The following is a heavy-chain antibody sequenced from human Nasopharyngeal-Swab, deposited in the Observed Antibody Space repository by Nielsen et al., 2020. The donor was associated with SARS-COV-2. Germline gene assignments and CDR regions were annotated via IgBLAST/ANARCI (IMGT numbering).Heavy chain of an antibody. CDR3: ARGLSGIVPSPFLGLGPYYSYYYMDV. CDR1: GGSFSGSY. J-gene: IGHJ6*03. D-gene: IGHD2-8*01. V-gene: IGHV4-34*01. Sequence: SETLSLTCAVYGGSFSGSYWGWIRQPPGKGPEWIADINHSGSTNYNPSLKSRVTISVDTSKNQISLKLSSVTAADTAVYFCARGLSGIVPSPFLGLGPYYSYYYMDVWGKGTTVTVSS. CDR2: INHSGST.